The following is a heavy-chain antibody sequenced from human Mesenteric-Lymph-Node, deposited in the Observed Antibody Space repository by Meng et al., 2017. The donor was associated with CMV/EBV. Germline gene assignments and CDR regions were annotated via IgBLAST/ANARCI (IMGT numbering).Heavy chain of an antibody. J-gene: IGHJ5*02. V-gene: IGHV3-23*01. CDR2: ISGSGDRT. CDR1: GFTFSSHG. Sequence: GGSLRLSCAASGFTFSSHGMTWVRRAPGKGLDWVSTISGSGDRTYYSDSVKGRFTISRDNSKSTLFLQMNSLRAEDTAVYFCAKYNYGDFINWLYPWGQGTLVTVSS. CDR3: AKYNYGDFINWLYP. D-gene: IGHD4-17*01.